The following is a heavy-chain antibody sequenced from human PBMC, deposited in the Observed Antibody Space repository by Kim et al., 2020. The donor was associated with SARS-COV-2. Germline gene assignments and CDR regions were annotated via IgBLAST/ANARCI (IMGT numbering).Heavy chain of an antibody. CDR1: GFTFSNAW. CDR3: TTDPFGELSLTPYYYYGMDV. J-gene: IGHJ6*02. CDR2: IKSKTDGGTT. D-gene: IGHD3-10*01. Sequence: GGSLRLSCAASGFTFSNAWMSWVRQAPGKGLEWVGRIKSKTDGGTTDYAAPVKGRFTISRDDSKNTLYLQMNSLKTEDTAVYYCTTDPFGELSLTPYYYYGMDVWGQGTTVTVSS. V-gene: IGHV3-15*01.